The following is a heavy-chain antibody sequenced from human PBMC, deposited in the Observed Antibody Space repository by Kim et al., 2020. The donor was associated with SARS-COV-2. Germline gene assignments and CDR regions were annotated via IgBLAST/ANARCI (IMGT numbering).Heavy chain of an antibody. J-gene: IGHJ5*02. V-gene: IGHV3-74*01. CDR3: ARKDCSGGSCAFDP. Sequence: ADSVKGRLTISRDTAKNTLYLQMNSLRAEDTAVYYCARKDCSGGSCAFDPWGQGTLVTVSS. D-gene: IGHD2-15*01.